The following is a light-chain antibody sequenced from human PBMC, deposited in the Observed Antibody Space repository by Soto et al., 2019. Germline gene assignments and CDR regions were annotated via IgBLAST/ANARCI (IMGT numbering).Light chain of an antibody. V-gene: IGKV3-15*01. CDR1: QTVNSN. Sequence: EIVMTQSPATLSVSPGERATLSCRASQTVNSNLAWYQQRPGQAPRLLISGASTRAPGIPARFSGSGSGTEFTLTISSLQSEDFAVYYCQQYNNLPPWTFGQGTRVEI. CDR2: GAS. CDR3: QQYNNLPPWT. J-gene: IGKJ1*01.